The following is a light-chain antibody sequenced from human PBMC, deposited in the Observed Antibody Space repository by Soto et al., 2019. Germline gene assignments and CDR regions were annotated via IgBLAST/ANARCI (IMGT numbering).Light chain of an antibody. V-gene: IGKV1-5*03. CDR3: QQRNSYPIT. Sequence: DIQITQSPSTLSASVGDRVTLTCRASQTVSSWLAWYQQRPGKAPKILIYQASTLETGVPSRFRGIGSRTEFTLTIAGLQPDDFETYYCQQRNSYPITFGQGTRLEIK. CDR2: QAS. J-gene: IGKJ5*01. CDR1: QTVSSW.